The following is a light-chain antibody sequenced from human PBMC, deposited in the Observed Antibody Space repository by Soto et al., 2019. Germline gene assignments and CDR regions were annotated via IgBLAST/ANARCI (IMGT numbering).Light chain of an antibody. CDR3: QQRNSWPLT. CDR2: GAS. J-gene: IGKJ4*01. V-gene: IGKV3D-20*02. Sequence: DIVLTQSPGTLSLTPGERATLSCRASQSVSSTYLAWYQQKPGQAPRLLIYGASSRATGIPDRFSGSGSGTDFTLTISSLEPEDFAFYYCQQRNSWPLTFGGGSKVDIK. CDR1: QSVSSTY.